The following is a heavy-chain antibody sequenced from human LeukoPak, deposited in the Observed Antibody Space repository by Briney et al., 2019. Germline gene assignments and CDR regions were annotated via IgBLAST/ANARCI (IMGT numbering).Heavy chain of an antibody. CDR2: IYPGDSDN. Sequence: GEALQISWKGAGSLFTSYWIGGGRELPGKGLEGRGIIYPGDSDNRYSPSFQGHVPISPDTSISTAYLQWSSLKASDTAMYYCARRLGPTLKGINSGSYSGAWFDPWGQGTLVTVSS. CDR1: GSLFTSYW. J-gene: IGHJ5*02. D-gene: IGHD1-26*01. V-gene: IGHV5-51*01. CDR3: ARRLGPTLKGINSGSYSGAWFDP.